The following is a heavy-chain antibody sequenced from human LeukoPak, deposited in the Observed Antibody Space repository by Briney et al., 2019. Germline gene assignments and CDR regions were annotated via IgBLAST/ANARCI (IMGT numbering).Heavy chain of an antibody. CDR2: ISWNSGSI. D-gene: IGHD6-13*01. CDR3: AKGPHQYSSSWYYFDY. J-gene: IGHJ4*02. V-gene: IGHV3-9*01. CDR1: GFTFSSYA. Sequence: GGSLRLSCAASGFTFSSYAMNWVRQAPGKGLEWVSGISWNSGSIGYADSVKGRFTISRDNAKNSLYLQMNSLRAEDTALYYCAKGPHQYSSSWYYFDYWGQGTLVTVSS.